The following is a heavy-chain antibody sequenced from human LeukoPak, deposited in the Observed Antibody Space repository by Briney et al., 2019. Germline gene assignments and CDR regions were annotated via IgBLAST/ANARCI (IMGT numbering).Heavy chain of an antibody. V-gene: IGHV3-30*02. CDR3: AKVNKYCSSTSCYYYFDY. CDR1: GFTFSSYG. Sequence: GGSLRLSCTAYGFTFSSYGMHWVRQAPGKGLEWVAFIRYDGSNKYYADSVKGRFTISRDNSKNTLYLQMNSLRAEDTAVYYCAKVNKYCSSTSCYYYFDYWGQGTLVTVSS. D-gene: IGHD2-2*01. CDR2: IRYDGSNK. J-gene: IGHJ4*02.